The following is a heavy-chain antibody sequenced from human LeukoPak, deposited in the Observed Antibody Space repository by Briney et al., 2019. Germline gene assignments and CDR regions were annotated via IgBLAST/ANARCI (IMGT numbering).Heavy chain of an antibody. CDR3: ARVPWFGLHYYFDY. CDR1: GDSFTSYY. J-gene: IGHJ4*02. D-gene: IGHD3-10*01. CDR2: INPNSGGT. V-gene: IGHV1-2*02. Sequence: ASVKVSCKASGDSFTSYYMHWVRQAPGQGLEWMGWINPNSGGTNYAQKFQGRVTMTRDTSISTAYMELSRLRSDDTAVYYCARVPWFGLHYYFDYWGQGTLVTVSS.